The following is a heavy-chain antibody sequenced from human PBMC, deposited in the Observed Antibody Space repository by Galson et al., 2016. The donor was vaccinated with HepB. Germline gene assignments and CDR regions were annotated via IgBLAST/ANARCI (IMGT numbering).Heavy chain of an antibody. CDR2: IAGGSGSP. CDR1: GFSFSDYA. V-gene: IGHV3-23*01. CDR3: ARIPDS. J-gene: IGHJ4*02. Sequence: SLRLSCAVSGFSFSDYAMSWVRQAPGKGLEWVSTIAGGSGSPNYADSVKGRFTISRDSSKNTLYLQLNSLRAEDTATYFCARIPDSWGQGTLVIVSS. D-gene: IGHD2-21*01.